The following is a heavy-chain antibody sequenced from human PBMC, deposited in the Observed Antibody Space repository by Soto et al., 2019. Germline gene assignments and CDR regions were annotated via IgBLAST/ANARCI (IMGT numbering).Heavy chain of an antibody. CDR3: AHSYPYSSTPKGWFDP. CDR2: IYWDDDK. V-gene: IGHV2-5*02. J-gene: IGHJ5*02. CDR1: GFSLSTSGVG. Sequence: QITLKESGPTLVKPTQTLTLTCTFSGFSLSTSGVGVGWIRQPPGKALEWLALIYWDDDKRYSPSLKSRLTITKDTSKHQVVLTMTNMDPVDTATYYCAHSYPYSSTPKGWFDPWGQGTLVTVSS. D-gene: IGHD6-13*01.